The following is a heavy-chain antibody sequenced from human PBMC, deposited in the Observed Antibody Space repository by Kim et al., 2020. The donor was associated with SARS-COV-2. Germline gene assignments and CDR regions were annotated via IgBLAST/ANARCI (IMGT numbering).Heavy chain of an antibody. D-gene: IGHD7-27*01. CDR2: TWFDGSKK. J-gene: IGHJ5*02. V-gene: IGHV3-33*08. Sequence: GGSLRLSCVASGFDFKNYGMHWVRQAPGKWLEWVAVTWFDGSKKFYGDSVRGRFTISRDNFKNTLFLQMDGLRADDTAVYYCARDYGDGFYLDTWGQGTLVLVSS. CDR1: GFDFKNYG. CDR3: ARDYGDGFYLDT.